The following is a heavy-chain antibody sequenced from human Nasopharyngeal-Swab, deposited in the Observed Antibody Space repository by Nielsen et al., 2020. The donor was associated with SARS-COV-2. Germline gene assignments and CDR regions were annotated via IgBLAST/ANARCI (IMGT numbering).Heavy chain of an antibody. V-gene: IGHV4-61*02. CDR2: IYTSGST. J-gene: IGHJ3*02. CDR1: GASISSGNYY. Sequence: SETLSLTCTVSGASISSGNYYWSWIRQPAGKGLEWIGRIYTSGSTNYNPSLKSRVTISVDTSKNQFSLKLSSVTAADTAVYYCARTTFGPDTDAFDIWGQGTMVTVSS. CDR3: ARTTFGPDTDAFDI. D-gene: IGHD3-10*02.